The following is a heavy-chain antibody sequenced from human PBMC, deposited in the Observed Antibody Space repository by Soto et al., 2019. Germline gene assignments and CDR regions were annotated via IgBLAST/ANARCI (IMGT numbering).Heavy chain of an antibody. CDR2: IIPIFGTA. Sequence: QVQLVQSGAEVKKPGSSVKVSCKASGGTFSSYAISWVRQAPGQGLEWMGGIIPIFGTANYAQKFQGRVTITADESTSTAYMGLSSLRSEDTAVYYCARDEDIAAAGTAGFDPWGQGTLVTVSS. CDR3: ARDEDIAAAGTAGFDP. CDR1: GGTFSSYA. J-gene: IGHJ5*02. D-gene: IGHD6-13*01. V-gene: IGHV1-69*12.